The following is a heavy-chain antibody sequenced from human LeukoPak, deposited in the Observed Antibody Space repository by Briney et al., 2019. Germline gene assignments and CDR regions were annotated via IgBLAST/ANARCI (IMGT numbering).Heavy chain of an antibody. V-gene: IGHV3-7*01. D-gene: IGHD1-26*01. CDR1: AFIFSGHW. CDR3: AREIVGTIKSYFDY. J-gene: IGHJ4*02. CDR2: IRQDGDLK. Sequence: GGSLRLSCEGSAFIFSGHWMSWVRQAPGKGLEWVANIRQDGDLKHYVDSVRGRFTTSRDNAENSLYLQMNSLRAEDTAIYYCAREIVGTIKSYFDYWGQGTLVTASS.